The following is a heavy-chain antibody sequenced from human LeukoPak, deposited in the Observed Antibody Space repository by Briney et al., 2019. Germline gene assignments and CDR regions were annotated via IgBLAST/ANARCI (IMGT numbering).Heavy chain of an antibody. Sequence: SETLSLTCAVSGGSISSGGYSWSWIRQPPGKGLEWIGYVDHTGSTNFSPSLNGRVSISRDTTKNLFSLRLRSVTAADTAVYFCARGRVSSSTWYSTYYYYFYMDVWGKGTTVTVSS. J-gene: IGHJ6*03. V-gene: IGHV4-61*03. D-gene: IGHD1-1*01. CDR2: VDHTGST. CDR3: ARGRVSSSTWYSTYYYYFYMDV. CDR1: GGSISSGGYS.